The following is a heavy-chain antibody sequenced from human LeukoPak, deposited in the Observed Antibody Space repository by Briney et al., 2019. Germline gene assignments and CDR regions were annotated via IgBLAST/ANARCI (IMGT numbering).Heavy chain of an antibody. J-gene: IGHJ4*02. V-gene: IGHV3-23*01. CDR3: AKDADDYGDFYCYFDY. Sequence: GGSLRLSCAASGFTFSSYGMSWVRQAPGKGLEWVSAISGSGGSTYYADSVKGRFTISRDNSKNTLYLQMNSLRAEDTALYYCAKDADDYGDFYCYFDYWGQGTLVTVSS. D-gene: IGHD4-17*01. CDR2: ISGSGGST. CDR1: GFTFSSYG.